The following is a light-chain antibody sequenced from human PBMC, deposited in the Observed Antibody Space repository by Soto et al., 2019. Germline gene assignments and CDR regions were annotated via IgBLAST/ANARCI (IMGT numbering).Light chain of an antibody. V-gene: IGLV1-47*01. J-gene: IGLJ2*01. Sequence: QSVLTQPPSASGTPGQRVTISCAGSTSNIGNNYVYWYQQYPGMAPKLLIYRNDQRPSGVPVRFSGSKSGTSASLAISGLRSEDEASYFCSSWDDSLSGFVLFGGGTKLTVL. CDR2: RND. CDR3: SSWDDSLSGFVL. CDR1: TSNIGNNY.